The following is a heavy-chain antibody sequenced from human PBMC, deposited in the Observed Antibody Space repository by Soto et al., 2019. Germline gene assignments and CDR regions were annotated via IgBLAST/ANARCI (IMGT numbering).Heavy chain of an antibody. CDR2: INHSGST. CDR3: ARGLGPPRITIFGVVISRYYYGMDV. V-gene: IGHV4-34*01. Sequence: SLTCAVYGGSFSGYYWSWIRQPPGKGLEWIGEINHSGSTNYNPSLKSRVTISVDTSKNQFSLKLSSVTAADTAVYYCARGLGPPRITIFGVVISRYYYGMDVWGQGTTVTVSS. J-gene: IGHJ6*02. CDR1: GGSFSGYY. D-gene: IGHD3-3*01.